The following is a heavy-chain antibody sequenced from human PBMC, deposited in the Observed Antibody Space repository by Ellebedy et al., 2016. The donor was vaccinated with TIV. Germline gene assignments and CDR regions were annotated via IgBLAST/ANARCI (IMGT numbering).Heavy chain of an antibody. CDR3: ARQGDFYASGNFPYFDS. D-gene: IGHD2/OR15-2a*01. J-gene: IGHJ4*01. CDR1: GESFSDYY. CDR2: ITHDGRA. V-gene: IGHV4-34*01. Sequence: SETLSLTCTVYGESFSDYYWNWIRQPPDKGLEWIAEITHDGRAYYNPSLQSRFTISVDKSKNQFSLTLSSATAADTAVYYCARQGDFYASGNFPYFDSWGHGTVVTVS.